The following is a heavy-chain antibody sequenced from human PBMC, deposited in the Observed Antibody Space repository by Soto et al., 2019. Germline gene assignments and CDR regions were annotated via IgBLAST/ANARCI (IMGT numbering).Heavy chain of an antibody. J-gene: IGHJ4*02. CDR3: ARTYYDFWSGYFVDY. Sequence: QLQLQESGPGLVKPSETLSLTCTVSGGSISRSSYYWGWIRQTPGKGLEWIGSIYYSGSTYYNPSLKSRVTISVDTSKNQFSLKLSSVTAADTAVYYCARTYYDFWSGYFVDYWGPGTLVTVSS. D-gene: IGHD3-3*01. CDR2: IYYSGST. V-gene: IGHV4-39*01. CDR1: GGSISRSSYY.